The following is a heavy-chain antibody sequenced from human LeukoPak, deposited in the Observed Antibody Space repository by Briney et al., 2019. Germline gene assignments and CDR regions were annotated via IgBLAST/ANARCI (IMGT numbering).Heavy chain of an antibody. D-gene: IGHD1/OR15-1a*01. CDR3: ARRSTNGPPYYLEY. V-gene: IGHV4-61*05. CDR2: IYYSGST. CDR1: GGSITSTSHY. Sequence: PSETLSLTCSVSGGSITSTSHYWTWLRPPPGKGLVWIGYIYYSGSTNSNPSLKSRVSISVDTSNNQFSLKLNSVTAADTAVYYCARRSTNGPPYYLEYWGQGTPVTVSS. J-gene: IGHJ4*02.